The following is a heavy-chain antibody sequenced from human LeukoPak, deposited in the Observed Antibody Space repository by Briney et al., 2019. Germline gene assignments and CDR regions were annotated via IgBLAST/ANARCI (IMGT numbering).Heavy chain of an antibody. CDR1: GFTFSSYA. D-gene: IGHD6-13*01. Sequence: EGSLRLSCAASGFTFSSYAMSWVRQAPGKGLEWVSAISGSGGSTYYADSVKGRFTISRDNSKNTLYLQMNSLRAEDTAVYYCVPAAGYATAPDYWGQGTLVTVSS. CDR2: ISGSGGST. CDR3: VPAAGYATAPDY. J-gene: IGHJ4*02. V-gene: IGHV3-23*01.